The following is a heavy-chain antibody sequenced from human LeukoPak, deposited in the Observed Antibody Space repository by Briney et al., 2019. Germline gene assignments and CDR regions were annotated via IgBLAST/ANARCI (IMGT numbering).Heavy chain of an antibody. CDR3: AKSRHVLLWFGESTRWDY. Sequence: PGGSLRLSCAASGFTFSSYSMNWVRQAPGKGLEWVSSISSSSSYIYYADSVKGRFTISRDNAKNSLYLQMNSLRAEDTAVYYYAKSRHVLLWFGESTRWDYWGQGTLVTVSS. D-gene: IGHD3-10*01. J-gene: IGHJ4*02. CDR2: ISSSSSYI. CDR1: GFTFSSYS. V-gene: IGHV3-21*01.